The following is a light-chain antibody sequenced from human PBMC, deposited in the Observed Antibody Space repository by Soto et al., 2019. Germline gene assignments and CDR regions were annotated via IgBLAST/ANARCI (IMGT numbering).Light chain of an antibody. Sequence: QSVLTQPASVSGSPGQSITISCTGTSSDVGGYDYVSWYQLHPGKAPKLMVFEVSNRPSGVSYRFSGSKSGNTASLTISGLQAEDEADYYCAAWDDSLNGYVFGSGTKVTGL. V-gene: IGLV2-14*01. J-gene: IGLJ1*01. CDR1: SSDVGGYDY. CDR2: EVS. CDR3: AAWDDSLNGYV.